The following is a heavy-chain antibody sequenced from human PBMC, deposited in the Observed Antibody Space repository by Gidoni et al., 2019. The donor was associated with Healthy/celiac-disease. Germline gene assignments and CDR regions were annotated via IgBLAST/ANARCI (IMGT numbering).Heavy chain of an antibody. J-gene: IGHJ4*02. V-gene: IGHV3-21*01. CDR1: GFTFSSYS. CDR2: ISSSSSYI. D-gene: IGHD4-17*01. Sequence: EVQLVESGGGLVKPGGSLRLSCAASGFTFSSYSMNWVRQAPGKGLEWVSSISSSSSYIYYADSVKGRFTISRDNAKNSLYLQMNSLRAEDTAVYYCARDRGDDYGGNSAGFDYWGQGTLVTVSS. CDR3: ARDRGDDYGGNSAGFDY.